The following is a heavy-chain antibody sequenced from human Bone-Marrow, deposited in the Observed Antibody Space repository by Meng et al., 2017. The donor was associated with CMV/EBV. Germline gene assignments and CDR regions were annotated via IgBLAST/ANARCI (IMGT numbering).Heavy chain of an antibody. CDR3: ARGHTIFGVLKFDY. CDR2: INHSGST. CDR1: GGSFSGYY. Sequence: GSLRLSCAVYGGSFSGYYWSWIRQPPGKGLEWSGEINHSGSTNYNPSLKSRVTISVDTSKNQFSLKLSSVTAADTAVYYCARGHTIFGVLKFDYWGQGTLVAVSS. V-gene: IGHV4-34*01. D-gene: IGHD3-3*01. J-gene: IGHJ4*02.